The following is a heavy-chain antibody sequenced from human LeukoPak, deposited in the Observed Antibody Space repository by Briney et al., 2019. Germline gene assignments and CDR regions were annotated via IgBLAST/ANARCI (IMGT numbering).Heavy chain of an antibody. CDR3: ARCGGERIYCDMGV. CDR1: GFTFSSSS. Sequence: GGSLRLSCAASGFTFSSSSMTWVRQAPGKGLEWVTYISASSGTMEYADSVKGRFTISRDNGENSLSLQMTSLRAEDTAVDYCARCGGERIYCDMGVCCKGNTGTVSS. D-gene: IGHD3-16*01. CDR2: ISASSGTM. J-gene: IGHJ6*03. V-gene: IGHV3-48*04.